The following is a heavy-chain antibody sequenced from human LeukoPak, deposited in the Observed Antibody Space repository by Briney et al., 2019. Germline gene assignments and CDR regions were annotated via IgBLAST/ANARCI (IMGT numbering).Heavy chain of an antibody. J-gene: IGHJ4*01. CDR1: GSTFSDYA. CDR3: AKNEGWELPSYYFDY. Sequence: AQPGASLRLSCAASGSTFSDYAMSWVRQAPGNGLEGVSLIHKHGGDPSYADSVKGRFTVSRENSKNTLWLQMNSLRADDTAVYYCAKNEGWELPSYYFDYWGHGTLITVSS. CDR2: IHKHGGDP. D-gene: IGHD4-23*01. V-gene: IGHV3-23*03.